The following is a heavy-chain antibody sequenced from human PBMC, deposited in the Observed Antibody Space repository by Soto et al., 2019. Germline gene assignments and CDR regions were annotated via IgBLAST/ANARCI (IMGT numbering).Heavy chain of an antibody. J-gene: IGHJ4*02. CDR1: GFSFSSYC. V-gene: IGHV3-33*01. D-gene: IGHD2-8*02. CDR2: IWYDGSTK. CDR3: ARGGRGDGYCLSG. Sequence: GGTLRLSCAVSGFSFSSYCMNWVRQAPGKGLEWVAGIWYDGSTKYYPDSLNARFTISRNNSKNTLYLQMNGLSAEDTAVYCCARGGRGDGYCLSGWGQGTLVTVSS.